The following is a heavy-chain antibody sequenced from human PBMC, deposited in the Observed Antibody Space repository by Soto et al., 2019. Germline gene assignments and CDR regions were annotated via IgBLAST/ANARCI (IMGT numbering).Heavy chain of an antibody. CDR2: IYPGDSDS. D-gene: IGHD2-2*01. Sequence: GESLKISCKGSGFTFTSYWIAWVRQMPGKGLEWMGIIYPGDSDSSYSPSFQGQVTISADKSINTAYLHWSSLKASDTAIYYCAKHEGYCSTTTCSNFDYWGQGTLVAVSS. CDR3: AKHEGYCSTTTCSNFDY. V-gene: IGHV5-51*01. J-gene: IGHJ4*02. CDR1: GFTFTSYW.